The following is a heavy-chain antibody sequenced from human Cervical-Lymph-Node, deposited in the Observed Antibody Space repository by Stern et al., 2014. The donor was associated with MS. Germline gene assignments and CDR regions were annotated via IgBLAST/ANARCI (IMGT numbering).Heavy chain of an antibody. D-gene: IGHD5-24*01. J-gene: IGHJ4*02. CDR2: IYPGDSET. CDR1: GYSFTNYW. Sequence: EVQLVESGAEVKRPGESLKISCKGSGYSFTNYWIGWVRQMPGKGLEWMGIIYPGDSETTYSPSSQGRVTFSVEKSINTAYLQWGSLRASDTAMYYCARRGDGYNYYFDFWGQGTLVTVSS. V-gene: IGHV5-51*03. CDR3: ARRGDGYNYYFDF.